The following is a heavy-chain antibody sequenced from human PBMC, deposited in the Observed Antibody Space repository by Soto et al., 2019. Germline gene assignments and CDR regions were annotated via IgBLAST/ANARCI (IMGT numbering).Heavy chain of an antibody. Sequence: EVQLLESGGGLVQPGGSLRLSCAASGFTFGTYAMKWLRQAPGRGLECVSFISGSGRTTYYADSVKGRFTVSRDNSKNTMYLQMHSLRAEDTALYYCAKFRGPSYSYYYMDVWGKGTTVTVSS. CDR3: AKFRGPSYSYYYMDV. D-gene: IGHD3-16*01. V-gene: IGHV3-23*01. CDR2: ISGSGRTT. J-gene: IGHJ6*03. CDR1: GFTFGTYA.